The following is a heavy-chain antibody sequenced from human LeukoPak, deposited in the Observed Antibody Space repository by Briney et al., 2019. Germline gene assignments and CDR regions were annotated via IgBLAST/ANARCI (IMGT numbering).Heavy chain of an antibody. D-gene: IGHD1-20*01. V-gene: IGHV3-23*01. Sequence: GGSLRLSCAASGFTFSSYAMHWVRQAPGKGLEWVSAISGSGGSTYYADSVKGRFTISRDNSKNTLYLQMNSLRAEDTAVYYCAKLTYNWNDKGAFDYWGQGTLVTVSS. CDR1: GFTFSSYA. J-gene: IGHJ4*02. CDR3: AKLTYNWNDKGAFDY. CDR2: ISGSGGST.